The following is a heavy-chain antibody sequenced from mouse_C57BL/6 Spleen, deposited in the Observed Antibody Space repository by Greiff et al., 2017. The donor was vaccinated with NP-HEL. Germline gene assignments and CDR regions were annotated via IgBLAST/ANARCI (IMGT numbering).Heavy chain of an antibody. V-gene: IGHV14-3*01. CDR2: IDPANGNT. Sequence: VQLQQSVAELVRPGASVKLSCTASGFNIKNTYMHWVKQRPEQGLEWIGRIDPANGNTKYAPKFQGKATITADTSSNTAYLQLSILTSEDTAIYYCASYSNYVQDYFDYWGQGTTLTVSS. D-gene: IGHD2-5*01. J-gene: IGHJ2*01. CDR3: ASYSNYVQDYFDY. CDR1: GFNIKNTY.